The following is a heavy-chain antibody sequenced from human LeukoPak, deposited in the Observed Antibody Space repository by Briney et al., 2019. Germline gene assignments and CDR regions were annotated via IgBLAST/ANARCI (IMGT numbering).Heavy chain of an antibody. Sequence: PGGSLRPFCAASGFTFSSYGTHSVRQAPGNGMEWVAFIRYDGSNKYYADSVKGRFTISRDNSKNTLYLQMNSLRAEDTAVYYCAKDYYDSSGYYYHPYWGQGTLVTVSS. CDR1: GFTFSSYG. V-gene: IGHV3-30*02. J-gene: IGHJ4*02. CDR3: AKDYYDSSGYYYHPY. D-gene: IGHD3-22*01. CDR2: IRYDGSNK.